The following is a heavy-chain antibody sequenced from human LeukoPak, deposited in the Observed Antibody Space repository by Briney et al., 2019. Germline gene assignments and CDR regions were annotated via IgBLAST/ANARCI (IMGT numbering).Heavy chain of an antibody. Sequence: PGGSLRLSCAASGFTFSSYRMNWVRQAPGKGLEWVTNIKQDGSEKYYVDSVKGRFTISRDNAKNSLFLQMNSLRAEDTAVYYCASTMVRGMVPYYWGQGTLVTVSS. CDR1: GFTFSSYR. CDR3: ASTMVRGMVPYY. CDR2: IKQDGSEK. J-gene: IGHJ4*02. D-gene: IGHD3-10*01. V-gene: IGHV3-7*01.